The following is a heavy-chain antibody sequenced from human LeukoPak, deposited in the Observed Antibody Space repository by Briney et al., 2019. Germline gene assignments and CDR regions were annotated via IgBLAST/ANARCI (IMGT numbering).Heavy chain of an antibody. V-gene: IGHV3-30*02. CDR3: AKDSAVVPSWFDP. D-gene: IGHD4-23*01. J-gene: IGHJ5*02. Sequence: PGGSLRLSCAASGFTFSSYGMHWVRQAPGKGLEWVAFIRYDGSNKYYADSVKGRFTISRDNSKNTLYLQMNSLRAEDTAVYYCAKDSAVVPSWFDPWGQGTLVTVSS. CDR2: IRYDGSNK. CDR1: GFTFSSYG.